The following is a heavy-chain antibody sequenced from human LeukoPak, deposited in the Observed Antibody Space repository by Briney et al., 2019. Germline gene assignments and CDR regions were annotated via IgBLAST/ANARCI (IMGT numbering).Heavy chain of an antibody. CDR3: ARDSRLAVAGISSGDYYYYYGMDV. Sequence: SEMLFFSNASADGSISSYYWSLSRQPAEKLQEMMGIYHYSSSTNYNPSLQSQVTISVDTSKSPFSLQLSSVTAADTAVYYCARDSRLAVAGISSGDYYYYYGMDVWGQGTTVTVSS. J-gene: IGHJ6*02. V-gene: IGHV4-59*01. CDR2: YHYSSST. CDR1: DGSISSYY. D-gene: IGHD6-19*01.